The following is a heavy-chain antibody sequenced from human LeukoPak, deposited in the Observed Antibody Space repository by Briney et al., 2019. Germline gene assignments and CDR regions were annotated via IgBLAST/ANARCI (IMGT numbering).Heavy chain of an antibody. CDR2: INPNSGGT. CDR1: GYTFTDYY. J-gene: IGHJ4*02. Sequence: ASVKVSCKASGYTFTDYYIHWVRQAPGQGLEWMGWINPNSGGTNYAQKFQGRVTMTRDTSISTAYMELSRLRSDDTAVYYCARDGHYYDSSVDFDYWGQGTLVTVSS. V-gene: IGHV1-2*02. D-gene: IGHD3-22*01. CDR3: ARDGHYYDSSVDFDY.